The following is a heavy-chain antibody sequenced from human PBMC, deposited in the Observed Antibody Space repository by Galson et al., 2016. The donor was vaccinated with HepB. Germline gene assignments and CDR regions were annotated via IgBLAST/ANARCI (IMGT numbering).Heavy chain of an antibody. Sequence: SVKVSCKASGYAFVGYYIHWVRQAPGQGLEWMGWINPMSGGTKYAQKFQGWVTMTRDTSIRTTYMEMSRLKSDDTAVYSCVRGPSGSYELVDYYYHGLDVWGQGTTVTVSS. CDR2: INPMSGGT. V-gene: IGHV1-2*04. D-gene: IGHD1-26*01. J-gene: IGHJ6*02. CDR3: VRGPSGSYELVDYYYHGLDV. CDR1: GYAFVGYY.